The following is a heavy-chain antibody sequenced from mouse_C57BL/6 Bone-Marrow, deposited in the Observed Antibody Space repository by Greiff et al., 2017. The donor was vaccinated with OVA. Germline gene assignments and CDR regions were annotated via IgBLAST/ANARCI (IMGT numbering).Heavy chain of an antibody. D-gene: IGHD1-1*01. J-gene: IGHJ1*03. CDR3: ARHAPYYYGSSYWYFDV. V-gene: IGHV1-62-2*01. CDR1: GYTFTEYT. Sequence: VQLQQSGAELVKPGASVKLSCKASGYTFTEYTIHWVKQRSGQGLEWIGWFYPGSGSIKYNEKFQDKATLTADKSSSTVYMELSRLTSEDSAVYFCARHAPYYYGSSYWYFDVWGTGTTVTVSS. CDR2: FYPGSGSI.